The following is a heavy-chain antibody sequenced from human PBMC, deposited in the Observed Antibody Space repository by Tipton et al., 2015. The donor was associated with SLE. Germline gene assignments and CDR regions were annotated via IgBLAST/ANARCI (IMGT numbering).Heavy chain of an antibody. Sequence: TLSLTCTVSDGSIRSTNYYWGWIRQPPGKGLEWIGSIFYTGSTYYNPSLKSRVSFSIDTSKHQFSLKLNSVTAADTAVYYCARRHYSGPFDSWGQGNLVTVSS. D-gene: IGHD5-12*01. V-gene: IGHV4-39*07. J-gene: IGHJ4*02. CDR3: ARRHYSGPFDS. CDR2: IFYTGST. CDR1: DGSIRSTNYY.